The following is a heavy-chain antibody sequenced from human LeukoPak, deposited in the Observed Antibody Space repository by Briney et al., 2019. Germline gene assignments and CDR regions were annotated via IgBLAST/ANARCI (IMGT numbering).Heavy chain of an antibody. V-gene: IGHV3-53*01. CDR1: GFTVSSNY. Sequence: PGGSLRLSCAASGFTVSSNYMSWVRQAPGKGLEWVSVIYSGGSTYYADSVKGRFTISRDNSKNTLYLQMNGLRAEDTAVYYCALYYYDSMPPHSWGQGTLVTVSS. CDR2: IYSGGST. CDR3: ALYYYDSMPPHS. D-gene: IGHD3-22*01. J-gene: IGHJ4*02.